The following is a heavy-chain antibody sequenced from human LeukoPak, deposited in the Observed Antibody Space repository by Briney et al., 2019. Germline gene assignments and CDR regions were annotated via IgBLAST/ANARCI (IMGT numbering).Heavy chain of an antibody. D-gene: IGHD5-18*01. CDR2: IYPGGSNG. Sequence: GESLKISCKCSGFDFTAYGIAWVRQMPGKGLEWMGNIYPGGSNGRYGPSFQGQVIMSADKSITTVYLQWSSLKASDAAMYYCARHFHSAWFGFWGQGSLVTVSS. J-gene: IGHJ4*02. CDR3: ARHFHSAWFGF. V-gene: IGHV5-51*01. CDR1: GFDFTAYG.